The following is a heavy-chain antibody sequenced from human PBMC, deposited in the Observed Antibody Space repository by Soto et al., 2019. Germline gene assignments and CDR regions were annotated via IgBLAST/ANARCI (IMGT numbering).Heavy chain of an antibody. D-gene: IGHD3-22*01. CDR1: GDSISNSRFF. Sequence: PSETLSLTCGFSGDSISNSRFFWAWIPQPPGEGLEWIGSIYHTGNAYYNPSLKSRVTISVDTSKNQFSLKVTSVTAADTALYYCARDYFDSSDYTTNWFDPWGQGTLVTVSS. V-gene: IGHV4-39*01. CDR2: IYHTGNA. CDR3: ARDYFDSSDYTTNWFDP. J-gene: IGHJ5*02.